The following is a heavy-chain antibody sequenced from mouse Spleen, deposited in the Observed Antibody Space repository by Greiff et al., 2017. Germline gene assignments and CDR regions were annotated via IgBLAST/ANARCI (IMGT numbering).Heavy chain of an antibody. J-gene: IGHJ3*01. CDR1: GYTFTDYE. D-gene: IGHD2-1*01. CDR2: LDPETGGT. Sequence: VHLVESGAELVRPGASVTLSCKASGYTFTDYEMHWVKQTPVHGLEWIGALDPETGGTAYNQKFKGKAILTADKSSSTAYMEHRSLPSEHSAVSYCTKAWCYGNPASFAYWGQGTLVTVSA. V-gene: IGHV1-15*01. CDR3: TKAWCYGNPASFAY.